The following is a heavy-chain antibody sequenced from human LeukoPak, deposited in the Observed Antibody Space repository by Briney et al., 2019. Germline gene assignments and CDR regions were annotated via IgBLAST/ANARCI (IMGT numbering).Heavy chain of an antibody. CDR1: GGSISSYY. V-gene: IGHV4-4*07. CDR2: IYTSGST. J-gene: IGHJ4*02. CDR3: ARDRPHGGSGYFFDY. D-gene: IGHD3-22*01. Sequence: SETLSLPCTVSGGSISSYYWSWIRQPAGKGLEWIGRIYTSGSTNYNPSLKSRVTMSVDTSKNQFSLKLSSVTAADTAVYYCARDRPHGGSGYFFDYWGQGTLVTVSS.